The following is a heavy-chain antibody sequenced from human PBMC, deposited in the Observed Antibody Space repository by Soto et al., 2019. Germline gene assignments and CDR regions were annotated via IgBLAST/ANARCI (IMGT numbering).Heavy chain of an antibody. CDR3: ARQIYDSDTGPNFQYYFDS. V-gene: IGHV5-10-1*01. Sequence: ESLTISWTSSGCSFACYLITLVRQKPGKGLEWMGRIDPSDSQTYYSPSFRGHVTISVTKSITTVFLQWSSLRASDTAMYYCARQIYDSDTGPNFQYYFDSWGQGTPVTVSS. CDR2: IDPSDSQT. D-gene: IGHD3-22*01. CDR1: GCSFACYL. J-gene: IGHJ4*02.